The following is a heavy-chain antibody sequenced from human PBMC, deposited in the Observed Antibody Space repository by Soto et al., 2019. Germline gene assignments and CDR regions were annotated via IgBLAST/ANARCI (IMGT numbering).Heavy chain of an antibody. CDR2: ITGSGGTT. CDR3: ARVGEGCVGIDY. Sequence: EVRLLESGGGLVQPGGSLRLSCATSGFTFTNSAMTWVRRAPGKGLEWVSEITGSGGTTRYADSVEGRFTISRDNSKNTLYVRMTSLRGEDSAVYYCARVGEGCVGIDYWGQGTLVTVSS. J-gene: IGHJ4*02. V-gene: IGHV3-23*01. CDR1: GFTFTNSA. D-gene: IGHD3-16*01.